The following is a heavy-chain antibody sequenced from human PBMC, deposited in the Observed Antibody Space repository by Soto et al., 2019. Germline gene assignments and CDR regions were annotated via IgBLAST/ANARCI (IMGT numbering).Heavy chain of an antibody. CDR2: ISHDARSK. J-gene: IGHJ6*02. CDR3: AKSRIVATINFVYYGMDV. Sequence: QVQLVESGGGVGQPERSLRLSCAASGFSFSIYGMHWVRQAPGKGLEWVALISHDARSKYYGESVKGRFTISRDNSKNTLSLQMNSLRVEDTAVYYCAKSRIVATINFVYYGMDVWGQGTTVTVSS. D-gene: IGHD5-12*01. V-gene: IGHV3-30*18. CDR1: GFSFSIYG.